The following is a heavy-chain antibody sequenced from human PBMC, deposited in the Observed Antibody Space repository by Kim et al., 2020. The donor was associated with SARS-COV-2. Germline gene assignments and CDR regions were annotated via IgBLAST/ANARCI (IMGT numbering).Heavy chain of an antibody. D-gene: IGHD3-3*01. CDR3: AKWYYDFWGGYYKGGDWFDP. CDR1: GFTFSSYA. Sequence: GGSLRLSCAASGFTFSSYAMSWVRQAPGKGLEWVSAISGSGGSTYYADSVKGRFTISRDNSKNTLYLQMNSLRAEDTAVYYCAKWYYDFWGGYYKGGDWFDPWGQGALVSVSS. V-gene: IGHV3-23*01. CDR2: ISGSGGST. J-gene: IGHJ5*02.